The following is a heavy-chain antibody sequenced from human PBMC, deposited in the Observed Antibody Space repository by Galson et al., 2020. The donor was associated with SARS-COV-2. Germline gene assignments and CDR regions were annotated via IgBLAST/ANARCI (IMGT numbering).Heavy chain of an antibody. Sequence: GGSLRLSCVGSGFTFNNAWMSWVRQAPGKGLEWVGRIKRKSESETTAYAAPVEGRFTLSRDDSRNTVYLQMNDLRIEDTALYYCTASVSADDIDYWGQGIMVSVSS. CDR3: TASVSADDIDY. CDR1: GFTFNNAW. D-gene: IGHD2-2*01. CDR2: IKRKSESETT. J-gene: IGHJ4*02. V-gene: IGHV3-15*01.